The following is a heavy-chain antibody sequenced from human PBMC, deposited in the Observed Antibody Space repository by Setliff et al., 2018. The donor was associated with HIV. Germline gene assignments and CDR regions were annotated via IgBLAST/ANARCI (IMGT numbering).Heavy chain of an antibody. D-gene: IGHD2-15*01. CDR1: GYTFTNSF. Sequence: RASVKVSCKASGYTFTNSFIHWVRQAPGQGLEWMGIINPSDGATTYAQRFEGGVTMTSDTSTNTVYMELSSLRSEDTAVYICARDLGGSWTTDYWGQGTLVTVSS. CDR3: ARDLGGSWTTDY. J-gene: IGHJ4*02. CDR2: INPSDGAT. V-gene: IGHV1-46*01.